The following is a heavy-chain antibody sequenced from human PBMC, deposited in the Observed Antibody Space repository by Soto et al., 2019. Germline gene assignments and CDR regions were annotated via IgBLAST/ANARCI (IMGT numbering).Heavy chain of an antibody. CDR2: ITGSGDGT. Sequence: EVQLLESGGGLVQPGGSLRLSCAASGFSFSNYAMSWVRQAPGKGLEWVSAITGSGDGTYYDDSMKGRFPISRDNSRNMLYLQMSSLRAEDTAFYYCAKEGAVVGSGYFQHWGQGTLVTVSS. CDR3: AKEGAVVGSGYFQH. V-gene: IGHV3-23*01. D-gene: IGHD6-19*01. J-gene: IGHJ1*01. CDR1: GFSFSNYA.